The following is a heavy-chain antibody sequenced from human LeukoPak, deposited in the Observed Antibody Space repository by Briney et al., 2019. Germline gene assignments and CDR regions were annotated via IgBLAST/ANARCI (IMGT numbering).Heavy chain of an antibody. CDR1: GGSISGYY. Sequence: SETLSLTCTVSGGSISGYYHNWVRQSPGRGLEWVGLVHYSGKNNSHPSLMSPVSISTDTSENQFSLELTSVPAADTAVYYFVIGRGWQPDYWGQGIPVTVSS. D-gene: IGHD3-10*01. V-gene: IGHV4-59*03. CDR3: VIGRGWQPDY. J-gene: IGHJ4*02. CDR2: VHYSGKN.